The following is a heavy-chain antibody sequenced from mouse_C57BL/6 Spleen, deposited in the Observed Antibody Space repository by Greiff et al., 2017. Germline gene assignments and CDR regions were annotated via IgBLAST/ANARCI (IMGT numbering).Heavy chain of an antibody. CDR1: GYSITSGYY. CDR2: ISYDGSN. Sequence: VQLKESGPGLVKPSQSLSLTCSVTGYSITSGYYWNWIRQFPGNKLEWMGYISYDGSNNYNPSLKNRISITRDTSKNQFFLKLNSVTTEDTATYYCAREGYGSSYGYAMDYWGQGTSVTVSS. V-gene: IGHV3-6*01. CDR3: AREGYGSSYGYAMDY. J-gene: IGHJ4*01. D-gene: IGHD1-1*01.